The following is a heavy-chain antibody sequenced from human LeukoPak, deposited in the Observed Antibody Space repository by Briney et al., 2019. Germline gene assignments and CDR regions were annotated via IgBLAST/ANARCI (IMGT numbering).Heavy chain of an antibody. D-gene: IGHD3-10*02. CDR2: ISSSGSTI. CDR1: GFTFSSYE. V-gene: IGHV3-48*03. CDR3: AELGITMIGGV. Sequence: GGSLRLSCAASGFTFSSYEMNWVRQAPGKGLEWVSYISSSGSTIYYADSVKGRFTISRENAKNSLSLQMNSLRAEDTAVYYCAELGITMIGGVWGKGTTVTISS. J-gene: IGHJ6*04.